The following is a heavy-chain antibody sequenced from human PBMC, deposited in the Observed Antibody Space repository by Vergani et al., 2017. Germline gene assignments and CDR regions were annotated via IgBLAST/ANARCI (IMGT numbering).Heavy chain of an antibody. CDR2: IYHSGST. D-gene: IGHD6-19*01. J-gene: IGHJ5*02. CDR3: ARGGVAVAARARYWFDP. CDR1: GYSISSGYY. V-gene: IGHV4-38-2*01. Sequence: QVQLQESGPGLVKPSETLSLTCAVSGYSISSGYYWGWIRQPPGKGLEWSGSIYHSGSTYYNPSLKSRVTISVDTSKNQFSLKLSSVTAADTAVYYCARGGVAVAARARYWFDPWGQGTLVTVSS.